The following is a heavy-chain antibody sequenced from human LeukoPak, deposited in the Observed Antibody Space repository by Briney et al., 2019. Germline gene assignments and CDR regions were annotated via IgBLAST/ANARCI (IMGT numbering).Heavy chain of an antibody. D-gene: IGHD3-10*01. CDR1: GGSFSGYY. J-gene: IGHJ5*02. CDR3: ARGPHVLLWFGELFGFDP. V-gene: IGHV4-34*01. CDR2: INHSEST. Sequence: SETLSLTCAVYGGSFSGYYWSWIRQPPGKGLAWIGEINHSESTNYNPSLKSRVTISVDTSKNQFSLKLSSVTAADTAVYYCARGPHVLLWFGELFGFDPWGQGTLVTVSS.